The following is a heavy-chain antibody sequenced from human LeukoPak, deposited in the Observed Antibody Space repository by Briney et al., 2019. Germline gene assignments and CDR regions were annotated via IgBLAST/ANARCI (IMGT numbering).Heavy chain of an antibody. Sequence: SETLSLTCTVSGGSINTYYWSWIRQPPGKGLEWIGYISYSGTTKYNPSLESRVTITIDTSKNQFSLKLSSVTAADTAVYYCAREGYDSNIYYKADYWARERWSPSPQ. J-gene: IGHJ4*02. D-gene: IGHD3-22*01. V-gene: IGHV4-59*01. CDR1: GGSINTYY. CDR3: AREGYDSNIYYKADY. CDR2: ISYSGTT.